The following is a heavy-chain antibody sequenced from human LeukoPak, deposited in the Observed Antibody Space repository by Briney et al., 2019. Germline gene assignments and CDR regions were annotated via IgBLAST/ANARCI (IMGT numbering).Heavy chain of an antibody. J-gene: IGHJ4*02. CDR2: ISDSGDST. Sequence: GGSLRLSCAASGFTFSNYAMSWVRQAPGKGLEWVSGISDSGDSTYYAGSVKGRFTISRDNSKNTLYLQMNSLRAEDTAIYYCAKTKIVATFFDYWGQGTLVTVSS. CDR3: AKTKIVATFFDY. CDR1: GFTFSNYA. D-gene: IGHD5-12*01. V-gene: IGHV3-23*01.